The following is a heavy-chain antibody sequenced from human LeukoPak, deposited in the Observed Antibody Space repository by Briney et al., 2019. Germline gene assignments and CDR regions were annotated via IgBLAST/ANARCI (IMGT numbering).Heavy chain of an antibody. J-gene: IGHJ4*02. D-gene: IGHD4-23*01. Sequence: GESLKISCKGSGYSFSGYWIAWVRQMPGKGLEWMGIIYPGDSDIRYSPSFQGQVTISADKSISTAYLQWSSLKASGTAMYYCARQFGGNSEFDYWGQGTLVTVSS. CDR2: IYPGDSDI. V-gene: IGHV5-51*01. CDR1: GYSFSGYW. CDR3: ARQFGGNSEFDY.